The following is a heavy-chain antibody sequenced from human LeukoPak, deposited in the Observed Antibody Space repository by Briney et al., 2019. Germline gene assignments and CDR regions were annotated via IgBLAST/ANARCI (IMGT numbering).Heavy chain of an antibody. D-gene: IGHD1-20*01. CDR3: ARGNWIDY. J-gene: IGHJ4*02. Sequence: SETLSLTCAVSGYSISSGYYWGWIRQPPGKGLEWIGSIYHSGSTYYNPSLKSRVTISVDTSKNQLSLKLSSVTAADTAVYYCARGNWIDYWGQGTLVTVSS. CDR1: GYSISSGYY. V-gene: IGHV4-38-2*01. CDR2: IYHSGST.